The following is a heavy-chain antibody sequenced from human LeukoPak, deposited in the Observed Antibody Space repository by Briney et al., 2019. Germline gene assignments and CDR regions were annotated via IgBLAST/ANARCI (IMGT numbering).Heavy chain of an antibody. Sequence: GGSLRLSCAASGFTFSSNWVKWVRQAPGKGLEWVANINQDGSEKYYVDSVKGRFTISRDNGKNSVYLQMNSLRPEDTAVYYCASGAGAADYWGQGTLVTVSS. V-gene: IGHV3-7*01. CDR2: INQDGSEK. CDR3: ASGAGAADY. CDR1: GFTFSSNW. J-gene: IGHJ4*02. D-gene: IGHD4/OR15-4a*01.